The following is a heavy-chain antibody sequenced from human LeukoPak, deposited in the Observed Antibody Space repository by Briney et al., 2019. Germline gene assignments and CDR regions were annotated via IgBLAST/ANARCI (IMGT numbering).Heavy chain of an antibody. D-gene: IGHD6-19*01. CDR1: GSTFRNYW. CDR2: INSDGTSI. CDR3: ASAPGGWIDY. V-gene: IGHV3-74*01. Sequence: PGGSLRLSCAATGSTFRNYWMHWVLQPPAKGLLWVSRINSDGTSINYADSVKGRFTITRDNAKNTLFLQMNSLRAEATAVYYCASAPGGWIDYWAQGTLVTVSS. J-gene: IGHJ4*02.